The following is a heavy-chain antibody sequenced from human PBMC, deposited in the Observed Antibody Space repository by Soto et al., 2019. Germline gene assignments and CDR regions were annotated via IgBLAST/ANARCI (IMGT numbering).Heavy chain of an antibody. D-gene: IGHD5-12*01. CDR2: ISYDGSNK. J-gene: IGHJ3*02. CDR3: AKPLEMATMSDAFDI. Sequence: QVQLVESGGGVVQPGRSLRLSCAASGFTFSSYGMHWVRQAPGKGLEWVAVISYDGSNKYYADSVKGRFTISRDNSKNTLYLQMNSLRAEDTAVYYCAKPLEMATMSDAFDIWGQGTMVTVSS. V-gene: IGHV3-30*18. CDR1: GFTFSSYG.